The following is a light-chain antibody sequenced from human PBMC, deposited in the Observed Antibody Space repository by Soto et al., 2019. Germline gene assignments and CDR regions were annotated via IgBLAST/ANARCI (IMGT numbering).Light chain of an antibody. V-gene: IGKV3-15*01. CDR1: QSVDND. CDR2: GAS. Sequence: EIVMTQSPATLSVSPGDRATLSCRASQSVDNDLAWYQQKPGQAPRLLIYGASTRATGIPARFSGSGSGTEFTLTISSLQSEDFAVYYCQQYNNWPQTFGQGTKVDIK. CDR3: QQYNNWPQT. J-gene: IGKJ1*01.